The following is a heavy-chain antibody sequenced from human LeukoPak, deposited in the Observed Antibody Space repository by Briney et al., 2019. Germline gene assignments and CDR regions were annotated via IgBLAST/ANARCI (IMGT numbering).Heavy chain of an antibody. CDR3: ARVLETNWFDP. CDR1: GYSISSGYY. CDR2: IYHSGST. D-gene: IGHD1-1*01. V-gene: IGHV4-38-2*01. J-gene: IGHJ5*02. Sequence: SETLSLTCAVSGYSISSGYYWGWIRQPPGKGLEWIGIIYHSGSTYYNPSLKSRVTISVDTSKNQFSLKLSSVTAADTAVYYCARVLETNWFDPWGQGTLVTVSS.